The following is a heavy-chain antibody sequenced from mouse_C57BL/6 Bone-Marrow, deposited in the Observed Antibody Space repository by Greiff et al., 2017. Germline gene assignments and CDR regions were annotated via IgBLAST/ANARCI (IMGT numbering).Heavy chain of an antibody. CDR1: GFTFSNYW. D-gene: IGHD2-4*01. CDR3: TAVYYDPFAY. CDR2: IRLKSDNYAT. J-gene: IGHJ3*01. V-gene: IGHV6-3*01. Sequence: EVKVEESGGGLVQPGGSMKLSCVASGFTFSNYWMNWVRQSPEKGLEWVAKIRLKSDNYATHYAESVKGRFTISRDESKSSVYLQRNNLRAEDTGIYYCTAVYYDPFAYGGQGTLVTVSA.